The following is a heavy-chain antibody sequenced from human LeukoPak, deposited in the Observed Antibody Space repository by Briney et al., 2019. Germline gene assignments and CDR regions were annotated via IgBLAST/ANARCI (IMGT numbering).Heavy chain of an antibody. J-gene: IGHJ4*02. D-gene: IGHD2-21*01. CDR2: IYPGDSDT. Sequence: GESLKISCKGSGYSFTSYWIGWVRQMPGKGLEWMGIIYPGDSDTRYSPTFQGQVIISADKSNSTAYLQWSSLKASDSAMYYCARSPDSGGLSDWGQGTLVTVSS. CDR3: ARSPDSGGLSD. V-gene: IGHV5-51*01. CDR1: GYSFTSYW.